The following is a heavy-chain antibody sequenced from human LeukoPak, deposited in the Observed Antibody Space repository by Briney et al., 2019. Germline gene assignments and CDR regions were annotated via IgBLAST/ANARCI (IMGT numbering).Heavy chain of an antibody. Sequence: PGGSLRLSCAASGFTFSSYWMSWVRQAPGKGLEWVANIKQDGSEKYYVDSVKGRFTISRDNSKNTLYLQIHSLRAEDTAVYYCAKSIDFTGYSSWDYWGRGTLVTVSS. CDR1: GFTFSSYW. D-gene: IGHD3-9*01. J-gene: IGHJ4*02. CDR3: AKSIDFTGYSSWDY. V-gene: IGHV3-7*03. CDR2: IKQDGSEK.